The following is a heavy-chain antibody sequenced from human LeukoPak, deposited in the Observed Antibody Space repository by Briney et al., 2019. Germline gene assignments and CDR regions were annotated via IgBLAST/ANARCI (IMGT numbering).Heavy chain of an antibody. Sequence: GASVKVSCKVSGYTLTELSMHWVRQAPGKGLEWMGGFDPEDGETIYAQKFQGRVTMTEDTSTDTAYMELSSLRSEDTAVYYCATGCMVRGVLDAFDIWGQGTMVTVSS. CDR3: ATGCMVRGVLDAFDI. D-gene: IGHD3-10*01. V-gene: IGHV1-24*01. CDR2: FDPEDGET. CDR1: GYTLTELS. J-gene: IGHJ3*02.